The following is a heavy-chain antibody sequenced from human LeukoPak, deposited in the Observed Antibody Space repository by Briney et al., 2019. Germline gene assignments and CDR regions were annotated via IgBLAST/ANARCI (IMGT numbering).Heavy chain of an antibody. D-gene: IGHD2-15*01. CDR3: ARARPLGYCSGGSCYSSYYYGMDV. J-gene: IGHJ6*02. V-gene: IGHV4-34*01. CDR2: INHSGST. CDR1: GGSFSGYY. Sequence: SETLSLTCAVYGGSFSGYYWSWLRQPPGKGLEWIGEINHSGSTNYNPSLKSRVTISVATSKNQFSLKLSSVTAADTAVYYCARARPLGYCSGGSCYSSYYYGMDVWGQGTTVTVSS.